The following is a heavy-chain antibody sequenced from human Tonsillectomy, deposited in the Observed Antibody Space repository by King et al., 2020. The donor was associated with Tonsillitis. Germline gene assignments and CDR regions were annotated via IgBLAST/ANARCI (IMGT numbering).Heavy chain of an antibody. CDR1: GGSISSYY. V-gene: IGHV4-59*01. Sequence: VQLQESGPGLVKPSETLSLTCTVSGGSISSYYWSWIRQPPGKGLEWIGYIYYSGSTNYNPSLKSRVTISVDTSKNQFSLKLSSLTAADTAVYYWARGGGYYYDSSGYLRGNYYYYGMDVWGQGTTVTVSS. CDR2: IYYSGST. D-gene: IGHD3-22*01. CDR3: ARGGGYYYDSSGYLRGNYYYYGMDV. J-gene: IGHJ6*02.